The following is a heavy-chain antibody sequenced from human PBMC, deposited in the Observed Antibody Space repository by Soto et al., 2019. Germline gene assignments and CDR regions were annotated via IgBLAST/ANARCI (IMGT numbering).Heavy chain of an antibody. Sequence: PGGSLRLSCAASGFTFSSYAMSWVRQAPGKGLEWVSAISGSGGSTYYADSVKGRFTISRDNSKNTLYLQMSSLRAEDTAVYYCAKFMVRGVISPGWFDPWGQGTLVTVSS. CDR3: AKFMVRGVISPGWFDP. CDR1: GFTFSSYA. D-gene: IGHD3-10*01. J-gene: IGHJ5*02. V-gene: IGHV3-23*01. CDR2: ISGSGGST.